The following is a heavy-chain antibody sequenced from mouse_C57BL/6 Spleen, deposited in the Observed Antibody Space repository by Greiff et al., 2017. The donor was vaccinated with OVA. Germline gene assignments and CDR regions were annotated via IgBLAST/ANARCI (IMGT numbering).Heavy chain of an antibody. CDR3: ATKVYYFDY. V-gene: IGHV1-50*01. J-gene: IGHJ2*01. D-gene: IGHD2-14*01. CDR2: IDPSDSYT. CDR1: GYTFTSYW. Sequence: QVQLKQPGAELVKPGASVKLSCKASGYTFTSYWMQWVKQRPGQGLEWIGEIDPSDSYTNYNQKFKGKATLTVDTSSSTAYMQLSSLTSEDSAVYYCATKVYYFDYWGQGTTLTVSS.